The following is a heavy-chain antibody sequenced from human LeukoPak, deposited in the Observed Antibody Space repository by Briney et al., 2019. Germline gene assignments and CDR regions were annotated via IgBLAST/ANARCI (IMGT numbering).Heavy chain of an antibody. CDR3: ARGGAFDM. CDR2: ISSNGGST. D-gene: IGHD3-16*01. J-gene: IGHJ3*02. V-gene: IGHV3-64*01. CDR1: GFTFSSYA. Sequence: PGGSLRLSCAASGFTFSSYAMHWVRQAPGKGLEYVSAISSNGGSTYYANSVKGRFTISRDNSKNTLYLQMGSLRAEDMAVYYCARGGAFDMWGQGTMVTVSS.